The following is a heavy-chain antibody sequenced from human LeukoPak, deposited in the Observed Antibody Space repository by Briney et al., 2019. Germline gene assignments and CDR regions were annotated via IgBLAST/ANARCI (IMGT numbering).Heavy chain of an antibody. CDR3: ARDLPSSSGMT. D-gene: IGHD6-6*01. CDR1: GFTFSSYS. CDR2: ISSSSSYI. J-gene: IGHJ1*01. V-gene: IGHV3-21*01. Sequence: GGSLRLSCAASGFTFSSYSMNWVRQAPGKGLEWVSSISSSSSYIYYADPVKGRFTISRDNAKNSLYLQMNSLRAEDTAVYYCARDLPSSSGMTWGQGTLVTVSS.